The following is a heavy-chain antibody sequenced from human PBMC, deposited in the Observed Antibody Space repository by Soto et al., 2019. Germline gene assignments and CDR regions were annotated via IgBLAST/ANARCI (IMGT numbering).Heavy chain of an antibody. V-gene: IGHV4-34*01. CDR3: AILPRRDPCSGGSCYPYYYYYMDV. J-gene: IGHJ6*03. CDR2: INHSGST. Sequence: SETLSLTCAVYGGSFSGYYWSWIRQPPGKGLEWIGEINHSGSTNYNPSLKSRVTISVDTSKNQFSLKLSSVTAADTAVYYCAILPRRDPCSGGSCYPYYYYYMDVWGKGTTVTVSS. CDR1: GGSFSGYY. D-gene: IGHD2-15*01.